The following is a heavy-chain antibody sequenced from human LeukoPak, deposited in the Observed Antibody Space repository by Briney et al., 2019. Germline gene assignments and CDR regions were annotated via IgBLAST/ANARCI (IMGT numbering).Heavy chain of an antibody. Sequence: GGSLRLSCAASGFTFSSYGMHWVRQAPGKGLEWVAFIRYDGSNKYYADSVKGRFTISRDNSKNTLYLQMNSLRAEDTAVYYCAKDGPGIKSTSCYFSCYYYMDVWGKGTTVTVSS. D-gene: IGHD2-2*01. CDR2: IRYDGSNK. CDR1: GFTFSSYG. J-gene: IGHJ6*03. V-gene: IGHV3-30*02. CDR3: AKDGPGIKSTSCYFSCYYYMDV.